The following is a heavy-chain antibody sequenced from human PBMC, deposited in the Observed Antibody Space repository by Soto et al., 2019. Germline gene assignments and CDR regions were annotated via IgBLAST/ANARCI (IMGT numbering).Heavy chain of an antibody. CDR2: ISYDGSNK. CDR3: ASGGDFWSGYFPSNWFDP. CDR1: GFTFSIYA. J-gene: IGHJ5*02. Sequence: PGGSLRLSCAASGFTFSIYAMTWVRQSPGKGLEWVAVISYDGSNKYYADSVKGRFTISRDNSKNTLYLQMNSLRAEDTAVYYCASGGDFWSGYFPSNWFDPWGQGTLVTVSS. V-gene: IGHV3-30-3*01. D-gene: IGHD3-3*01.